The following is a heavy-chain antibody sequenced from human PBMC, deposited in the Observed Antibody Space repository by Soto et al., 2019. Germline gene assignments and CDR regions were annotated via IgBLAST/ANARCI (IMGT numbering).Heavy chain of an antibody. CDR2: IGNSGST. J-gene: IGHJ6*02. CDR1: GGSINSYY. D-gene: IGHD3-22*01. CDR3: ARSGYYDSSGYSYFNGMDV. Sequence: QVQLQESGPGLAKPSETLSLTCSVSGGSINSYYWSWIRQPPGKGLEWIAYIGNSGSTNYNPSLKSRVTISVDTSKNQFSLKLISVTAADTAVYYCARSGYYDSSGYSYFNGMDVWGQGTTVTVSS. V-gene: IGHV4-59*01.